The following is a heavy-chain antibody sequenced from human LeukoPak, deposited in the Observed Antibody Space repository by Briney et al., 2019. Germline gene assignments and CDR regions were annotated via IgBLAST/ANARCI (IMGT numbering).Heavy chain of an antibody. V-gene: IGHV4-59*01. Sequence: SETLSLTCTVSGGSISSYYWSWIRQPPGKGLEWIGYIYYSGSTNYNPSLKSRVTISVDTSKNQFSLKLSSVTAADTAVYYCARGGYSYYYGMDVWGQGTTVTVSS. J-gene: IGHJ6*02. CDR3: ARGGYSYYYGMDV. CDR2: IYYSGST. D-gene: IGHD5-18*01. CDR1: GGSISSYY.